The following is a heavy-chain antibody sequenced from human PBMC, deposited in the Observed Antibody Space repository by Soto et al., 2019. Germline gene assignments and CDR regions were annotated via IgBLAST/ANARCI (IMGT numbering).Heavy chain of an antibody. V-gene: IGHV3-23*01. CDR3: AKDQQVAARPYYYYGMDV. CDR1: GFTFSSYA. D-gene: IGHD6-6*01. Sequence: PGGSLRLSCAASGFTFSSYAMSWVRQAPGKGLEWVSAISGSGGSTYYADSVKGRFTISRDNSKNTLYLQMNSLRAEDTAVYYCAKDQQVAARPYYYYGMDVWGQGTTVTVSS. CDR2: ISGSGGST. J-gene: IGHJ6*02.